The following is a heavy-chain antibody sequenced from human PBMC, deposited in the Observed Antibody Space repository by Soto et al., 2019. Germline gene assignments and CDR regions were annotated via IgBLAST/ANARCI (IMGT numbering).Heavy chain of an antibody. CDR3: ARQVSGSFDF. CDR1: GGSISYYY. J-gene: IGHJ3*01. V-gene: IGHV4-59*08. Sequence: QVQLQESGPGLVKPSETLSLTCTVSGGSISYYYWSWIRQPPGKALEWIGYIYYTGRTNYSPSLRSRVTMSAATSKNQFSLTLNSVTAADTAVYYCARQVSGSFDFWGRGTMVTVSS. CDR2: IYYTGRT. D-gene: IGHD6-25*01.